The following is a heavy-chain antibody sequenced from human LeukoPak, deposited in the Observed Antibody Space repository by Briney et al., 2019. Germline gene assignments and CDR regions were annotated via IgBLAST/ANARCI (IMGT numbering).Heavy chain of an antibody. CDR2: IHHSGST. CDR3: ARAVSTVTTTLVDWYMDV. V-gene: IGHV4-30-2*06. D-gene: IGHD4-11*01. CDR1: GGSISRGGYY. J-gene: IGHJ6*03. Sequence: SQTLSLTCTVSGGSISRGGYYWSWIRQSPGKGLEWIGYIHHSGSTYYNPSLKSRVTISVDRSKNEFSLKMSSVTAADTAVYYCARAVSTVTTTLVDWYMDVWGKGTTVTVSS.